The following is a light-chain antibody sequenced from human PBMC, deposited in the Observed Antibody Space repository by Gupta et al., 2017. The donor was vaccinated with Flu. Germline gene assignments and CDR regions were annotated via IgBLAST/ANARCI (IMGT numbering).Light chain of an antibody. J-gene: IGLJ3*02. CDR3: QVWDGGRNHLWL. V-gene: IGLV3-21*02. CDR1: NTGSKS. Sequence: HPPTQAPSVSAAPGQTARMTCGGGNTGSKSVHWYQQKPRQAPELVVYDDSDRPSGIPERVSGSTSWNTATLTNSRVEAGEEADDDCQVWDGGRNHLWLFGGGTRLTVL. CDR2: DDS.